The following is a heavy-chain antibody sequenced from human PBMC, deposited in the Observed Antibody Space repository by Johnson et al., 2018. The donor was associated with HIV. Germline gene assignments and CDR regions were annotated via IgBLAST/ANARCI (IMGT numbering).Heavy chain of an antibody. Sequence: QMLLVESGGGVVQPGRSLRLSCAVSGIIFSHYGMRWVRQAPGKGLEWVALISYDGSKTYYVDSVKARFTISRDDSKNTAYLQMNSLKTEDTAVYYCTVHSGERTDHDAFDIWGQGTMVTVSS. V-gene: IGHV3-30*03. CDR2: ISYDGSKT. CDR1: GIIFSHYG. J-gene: IGHJ3*02. D-gene: IGHD1-26*01. CDR3: TVHSGERTDHDAFDI.